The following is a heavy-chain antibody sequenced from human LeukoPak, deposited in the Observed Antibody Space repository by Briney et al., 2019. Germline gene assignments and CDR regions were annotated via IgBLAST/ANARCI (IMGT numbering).Heavy chain of an antibody. CDR2: ISSSSSTI. D-gene: IGHD3-22*01. J-gene: IGHJ4*02. CDR1: GFTFSSYS. V-gene: IGHV3-48*01. CDR3: ASLLTPYYYDSSGYSHY. Sequence: PGGSLRLSCAASGFTFSSYSMNWVRQAPGKGLEWVSYISSSSSTIYYADSVKGRFTISRDNAKNSLYLQMNSLRAEDTAVHYCASLLTPYYYDSSGYSHYWGQGTLVTVSS.